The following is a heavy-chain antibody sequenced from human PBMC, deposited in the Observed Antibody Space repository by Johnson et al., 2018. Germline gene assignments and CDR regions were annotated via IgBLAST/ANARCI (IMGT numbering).Heavy chain of an antibody. D-gene: IGHD6-13*01. CDR1: EVKFANYG. Sequence: QVQLVESGGGVVQXGRSLRLSCAASEVKFANYGFHWVRQAPGEGPEWVAVISHDGSNRNYADSVKGRFTISRDNSKNTLYLQMNRLRAEDTAVYYCANPYNSRDYSNAFDLWGQGTMVTVSS. V-gene: IGHV3-30*18. J-gene: IGHJ3*01. CDR3: ANPYNSRDYSNAFDL. CDR2: ISHDGSNR.